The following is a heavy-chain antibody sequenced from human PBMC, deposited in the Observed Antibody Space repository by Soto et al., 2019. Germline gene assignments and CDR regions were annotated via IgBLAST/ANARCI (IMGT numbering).Heavy chain of an antibody. Sequence: GGSLRLSCAASGFTFSSYGMHWVRQAPGKGLEWVAVISYDGSNKYYADSVKGRFTISRDNSKNTLYLQMNSLRAEDTAVYYCAKGGEAVARNPFDYWGQGTLVTVSS. CDR2: ISYDGSNK. CDR1: GFTFSSYG. CDR3: AKGGEAVARNPFDY. D-gene: IGHD6-19*01. V-gene: IGHV3-30*18. J-gene: IGHJ4*02.